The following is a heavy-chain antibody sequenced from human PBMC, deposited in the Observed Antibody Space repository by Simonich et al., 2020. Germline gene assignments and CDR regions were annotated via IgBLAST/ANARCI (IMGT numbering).Heavy chain of an antibody. CDR1: GFTFSSYW. D-gene: IGHD3-9*01. CDR3: ACLGTGDAFDI. V-gene: IGHV3-7*01. J-gene: IGHJ3*02. CDR2: IKQDGSEK. Sequence: VQLVESGGGVVQPGRSLRLSCAASGFTFSSYWMSWVRQAPGKGRRWVAKIKQDGSEKYYVDSVKGRFTISRNNAKNALYLQMNSLRAEDTAVYYCACLGTGDAFDIWGQGTMVTVSS.